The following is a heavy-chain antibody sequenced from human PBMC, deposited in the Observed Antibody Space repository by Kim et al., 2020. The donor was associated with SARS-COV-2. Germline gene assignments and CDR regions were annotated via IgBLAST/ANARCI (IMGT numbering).Heavy chain of an antibody. Sequence: SETLSLTCTVSGASMNTYHWTWIRQLPGKRLEWIGYISHTGSANYNPSLNSRVIISTDTSKNQFSLRLSSVTAADTATYYCARAGNDYGNWGYYIDYWGQGTLVTVSS. CDR3: ARAGNDYGNWGYYIDY. D-gene: IGHD1-1*01. J-gene: IGHJ4*01. CDR2: ISHTGSA. CDR1: GASMNTYH. V-gene: IGHV4-59*13.